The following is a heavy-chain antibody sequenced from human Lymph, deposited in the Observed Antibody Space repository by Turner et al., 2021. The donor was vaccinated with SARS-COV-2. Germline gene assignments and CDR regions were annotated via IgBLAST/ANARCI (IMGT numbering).Heavy chain of an antibody. Sequence: EVPLVESGGCLVQPGGALRLSCAASGFTFSYYWMSWVRQAPGKGLEWVANIKQDGSEKYYVDSVKGRFTISRDNAKNALFLQMNSLRAEDTAVYYCARMGSSSWYFDYWGQGTLVTVSS. J-gene: IGHJ4*02. CDR2: IKQDGSEK. D-gene: IGHD2-15*01. V-gene: IGHV3-7*01. CDR1: GFTFSYYW. CDR3: ARMGSSSWYFDY.